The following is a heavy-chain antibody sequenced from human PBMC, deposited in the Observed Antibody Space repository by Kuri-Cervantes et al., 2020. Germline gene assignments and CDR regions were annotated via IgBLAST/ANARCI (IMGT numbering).Heavy chain of an antibody. J-gene: IGHJ5*02. Sequence: GGSLRLSCAASGFTFSSYSMNWVRQAPGKGLEWVSSISSSSSYIYYADSVKGRFTISRDNAKNSLYLQMNSLRAEDTALYYCAKNPLAAGGWFDPWGQGTLVTVSS. CDR3: AKNPLAAGGWFDP. V-gene: IGHV3-21*04. CDR1: GFTFSSYS. D-gene: IGHD6-13*01. CDR2: ISSSSSYI.